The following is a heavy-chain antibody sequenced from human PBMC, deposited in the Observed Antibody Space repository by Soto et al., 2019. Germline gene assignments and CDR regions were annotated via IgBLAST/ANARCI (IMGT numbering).Heavy chain of an antibody. CDR1: GGSISSGDYY. Sequence: SETLSLTCTVSGGSISSGDYYWSWIRHPPGKGLEWIGYIYYSGSTYYNPSLKSRVTISVDTSKKQFSLKLSSVTAADTAVYYCARDDALLRTFDYWGQGPLVTVSS. D-gene: IGHD3-3*01. CDR3: ARDDALLRTFDY. J-gene: IGHJ4*02. CDR2: IYYSGST. V-gene: IGHV4-30-4*01.